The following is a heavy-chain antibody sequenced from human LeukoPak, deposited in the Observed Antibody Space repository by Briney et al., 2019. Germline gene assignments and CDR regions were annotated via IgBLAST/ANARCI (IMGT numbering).Heavy chain of an antibody. Sequence: GASVKVSCKAYGYTFTSHYMYWMRQAPGQGLEWMGVINPSGGSATYAQKFQGRVIMTRDTSTSTVYMELVSLRYEDTAVYYCARDLTLSYFYYGMDVWGQGTTVTVSS. CDR3: ARDLTLSYFYYGMDV. CDR1: GYTFTSHY. V-gene: IGHV1-46*01. CDR2: INPSGGSA. J-gene: IGHJ6*02. D-gene: IGHD2-21*02.